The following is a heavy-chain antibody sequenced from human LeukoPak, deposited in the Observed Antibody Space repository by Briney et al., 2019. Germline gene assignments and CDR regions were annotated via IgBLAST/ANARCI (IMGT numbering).Heavy chain of an antibody. Sequence: SETLSLTCAVYGGSFSGYYWSWIRQPPGKGLEWIGEINHSGSTNYNPSLESRVTISVDTSKNQFSLKLSSVTAADTAVYYCARGRAAASSWWDYYYYGMDVWGQGTTVTVSS. CDR3: ARGRAAASSWWDYYYYGMDV. J-gene: IGHJ6*02. D-gene: IGHD6-13*01. CDR1: GGSFSGYY. CDR2: INHSGST. V-gene: IGHV4-34*01.